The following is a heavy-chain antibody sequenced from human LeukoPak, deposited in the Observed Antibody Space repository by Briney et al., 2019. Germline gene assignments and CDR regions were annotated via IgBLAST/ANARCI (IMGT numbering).Heavy chain of an antibody. D-gene: IGHD4-17*01. CDR3: ARDGDYGDYSDY. J-gene: IGHJ4*02. V-gene: IGHV3-11*05. CDR2: ISSSSDYT. CDR1: GFTFSDYY. Sequence: GGSLRLSCAASGFTFSDYYMSWIRQAPGKGLEWVSYISSSSDYTNYADSAEGRFTISRDNTKNSLYLQMNSLRAEDTAVYYCARDGDYGDYSDYWGQGTLVTVSS.